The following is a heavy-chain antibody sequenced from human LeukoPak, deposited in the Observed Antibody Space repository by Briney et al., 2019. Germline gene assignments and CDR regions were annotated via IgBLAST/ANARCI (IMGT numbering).Heavy chain of an antibody. D-gene: IGHD1-26*01. V-gene: IGHV5-51*01. CDR1: GYSFTSYW. CDR3: ARVARAGATTFDY. J-gene: IGHJ4*02. Sequence: GESLKISCKCSGYSFTSYWFGWVRQMPGKGLEWMGIIYPGDSDTRDSPSFQGQVTISADKSVSTAYLQWSNLKASDTAMYYCARVARAGATTFDYWGQGTLVTVSS. CDR2: IYPGDSDT.